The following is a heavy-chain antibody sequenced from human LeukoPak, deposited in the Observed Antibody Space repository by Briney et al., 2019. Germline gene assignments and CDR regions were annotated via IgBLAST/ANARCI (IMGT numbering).Heavy chain of an antibody. V-gene: IGHV4-59*11. CDR1: GGSISSHY. CDR2: NYYSGST. D-gene: IGHD3-9*01. J-gene: IGHJ4*02. Sequence: SETLSLTCTVSGGSISSHYWSWIRQPPGKGLEWIGYNYYSGSTNYNPSLKSRVTISVDTSKNQFSLKLSSVTAADTAVYYCATFDILTGYLNYWGQGTLVTVSS. CDR3: ATFDILTGYLNY.